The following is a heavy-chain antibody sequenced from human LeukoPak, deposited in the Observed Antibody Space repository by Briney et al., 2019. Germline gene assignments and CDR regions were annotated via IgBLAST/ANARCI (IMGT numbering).Heavy chain of an antibody. V-gene: IGHV1-18*01. J-gene: IGHJ1*01. D-gene: IGHD2-15*01. Sequence: ASVKVSCKASGYTLTSFSISWVRQAPGHGLEWMGWISAYNGYKDYAQKLQGRVTMTTDTSTNTAYMELRSLRSDDTAVYHCVRGDCSGVSCYLPEYFRHWGQGTLVTVSS. CDR2: ISAYNGYK. CDR3: VRGDCSGVSCYLPEYFRH. CDR1: GYTLTSFS.